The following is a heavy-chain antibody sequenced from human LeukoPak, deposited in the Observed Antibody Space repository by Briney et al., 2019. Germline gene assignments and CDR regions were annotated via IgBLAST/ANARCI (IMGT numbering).Heavy chain of an antibody. V-gene: IGHV4-59*01. D-gene: IGHD5-18*01. CDR2: IYYSGST. Sequence: PSETLSLTCTVSGCSISSYYWSWIRQPPGKGLEWIGYIYYSGSTNYNPSIKSRVTISVDTSKNQFSLKLSSVTAEDTAVYYCARVQGYSRFFDYWGPGTLVTVSS. CDR3: ARVQGYSRFFDY. J-gene: IGHJ4*02. CDR1: GCSISSYY.